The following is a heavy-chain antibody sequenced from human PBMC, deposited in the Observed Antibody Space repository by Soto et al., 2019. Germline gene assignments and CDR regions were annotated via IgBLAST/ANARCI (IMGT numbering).Heavy chain of an antibody. D-gene: IGHD6-6*01. CDR3: AAPTS. Sequence: EVQLVESGGGLVQPGGSLRLSCAASGFIVSNYYMSWVRQAPGKGLEWVSVIWTGGSTQYADPVKGRFTISRDSSTNTLYLEMNTLRGEDTAVYYCAAPTSWGQGTLVTVSS. CDR2: IWTGGST. V-gene: IGHV3-66*01. CDR1: GFIVSNYY. J-gene: IGHJ5*02.